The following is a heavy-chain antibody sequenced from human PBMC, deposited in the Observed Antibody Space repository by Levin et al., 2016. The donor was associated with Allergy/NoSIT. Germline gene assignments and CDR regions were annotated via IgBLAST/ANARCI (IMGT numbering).Heavy chain of an antibody. J-gene: IGHJ4*02. Sequence: GESLKISCAASGFTFSSYAMSWVRQAPGKGLEWVSAISGSGGSTYYADSVKGRFTISRDNSKNTLYLQMNSLRAEDTAVYYCAKVRGTTVFYFDYWGQGTLVTVSS. CDR2: ISGSGGST. D-gene: IGHD4-17*01. CDR3: AKVRGTTVFYFDY. CDR1: GFTFSSYA. V-gene: IGHV3-23*01.